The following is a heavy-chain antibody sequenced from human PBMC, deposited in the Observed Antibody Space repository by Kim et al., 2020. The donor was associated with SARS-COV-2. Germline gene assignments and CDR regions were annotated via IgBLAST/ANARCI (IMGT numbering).Heavy chain of an antibody. CDR1: GYMFDAYA. D-gene: IGHD3-10*01. CDR3: ARNSLVTVRGVKPFDF. Sequence: ASVKVSCKTSGYMFDAYAVHWVRQAPGQGLEWMGRINADTGNTKYSQKFHDRATITRDTSANTAYLALTSLTSEDTAVYYCARNSLVTVRGVKPFDFWGQ. J-gene: IGHJ4*02. V-gene: IGHV1-3*01. CDR2: INADTGNT.